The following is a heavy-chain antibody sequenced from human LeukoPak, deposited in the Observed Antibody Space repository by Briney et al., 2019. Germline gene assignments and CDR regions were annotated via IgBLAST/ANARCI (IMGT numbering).Heavy chain of an antibody. CDR3: ARLGELLPIDY. Sequence: GASVKVSRKASGYTFTSYAMHWVRQAPGQRLEWMGWINAGNGNTKYSQKFQGRVTITRDTSASTAYMELSSLRSEDTAVYYCARLGELLPIDYWGQGTLVTVSS. J-gene: IGHJ4*02. CDR2: INAGNGNT. D-gene: IGHD3-10*01. CDR1: GYTFTSYA. V-gene: IGHV1-3*01.